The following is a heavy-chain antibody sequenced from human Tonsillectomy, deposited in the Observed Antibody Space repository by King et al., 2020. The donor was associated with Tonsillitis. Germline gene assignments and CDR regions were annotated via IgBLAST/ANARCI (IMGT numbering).Heavy chain of an antibody. D-gene: IGHD2-15*01. CDR3: ASGRGSGGYIPLDY. Sequence: VQLVESGGGVVQPGRSLRLSCAASGFTFSDYAMHWVRQAPGKGLEWVAILSYDGGNKYYTDSVKGRFTISRDNSKNTLYLQMNSLRAEDTAVYDCASGRGSGGYIPLDYWGQGTLV. CDR1: GFTFSDYA. V-gene: IGHV3-30-3*01. J-gene: IGHJ4*02. CDR2: LSYDGGNK.